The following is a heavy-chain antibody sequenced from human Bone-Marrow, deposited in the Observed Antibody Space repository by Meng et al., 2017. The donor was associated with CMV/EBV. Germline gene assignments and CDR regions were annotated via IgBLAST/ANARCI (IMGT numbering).Heavy chain of an antibody. CDR2: IYYSAST. J-gene: IGHJ5*02. Sequence: SETLSLTCTVSGGSISSSSYYWGWIRQPPGKGLEWIGSIYYSASTYYNPSIKSRVTISVDTSKSQFLLKLSSVTAADTAVYYCARDHESHFHGSGGWFDPWSQGTLVTVSS. D-gene: IGHD3-10*01. CDR1: GGSISSSSYY. CDR3: ARDHESHFHGSGGWFDP. V-gene: IGHV4-39*06.